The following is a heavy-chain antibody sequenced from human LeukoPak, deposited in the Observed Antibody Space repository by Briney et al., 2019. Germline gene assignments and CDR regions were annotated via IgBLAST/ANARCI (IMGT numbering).Heavy chain of an antibody. Sequence: GGSLRLSCAASGFIFSNYWMTWVRQTPGKGLEWVANVKKDGSEKDYVDSVKGRFTISRDNATNSLYLQMNSLRAEDTGVYYCARGTDYDASGYVGYWGQGTLVTVSS. CDR1: GFIFSNYW. J-gene: IGHJ4*02. V-gene: IGHV3-7*03. CDR2: VKKDGSEK. CDR3: ARGTDYDASGYVGY. D-gene: IGHD3-22*01.